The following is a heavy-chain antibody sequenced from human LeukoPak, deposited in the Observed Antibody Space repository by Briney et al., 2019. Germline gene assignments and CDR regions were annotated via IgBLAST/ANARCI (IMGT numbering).Heavy chain of an antibody. CDR2: ISGSGANT. Sequence: GGSLRLSCAASGFTFSSYAMGWVRQAPGKGLEWVSVISGSGANTYYADSVKGRFTISRDNSKNTLYLQMNSLRAEDTAVYYCARGTIPGYSSGWYFDYWGQGTLVTVSS. CDR3: ARGTIPGYSSGWYFDY. J-gene: IGHJ4*02. CDR1: GFTFSSYA. V-gene: IGHV3-23*01. D-gene: IGHD6-19*01.